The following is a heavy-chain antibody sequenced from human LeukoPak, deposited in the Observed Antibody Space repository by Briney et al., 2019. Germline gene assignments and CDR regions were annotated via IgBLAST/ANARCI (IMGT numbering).Heavy chain of an antibody. CDR3: ARVLPSGWAVFDY. Sequence: SETLSLTCTVSGGSISSYYWSWIRQPPGKGLEWIGYIYYSGSTNYNPSLKSRVTISVDTSKNQFSLKLSSVTAADTAVYYCARVLPSGWAVFDYWGQGTLVTVSS. D-gene: IGHD6-19*01. V-gene: IGHV4-59*01. CDR1: GGSISSYY. J-gene: IGHJ4*02. CDR2: IYYSGST.